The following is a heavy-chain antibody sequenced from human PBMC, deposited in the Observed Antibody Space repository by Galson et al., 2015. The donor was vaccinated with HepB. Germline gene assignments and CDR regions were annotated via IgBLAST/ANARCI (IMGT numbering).Heavy chain of an antibody. D-gene: IGHD3-3*01. Sequence: SLRLSCAASGFIFSNYAISWVRQAPGKGLEWVSAISGSGASTYYADSVTGRFTISRDESKNTVYLQMNTLRAEDTAVYYCAKEVLEWISSPSSYFDLWGQGTLVTVSS. V-gene: IGHV3-23*01. CDR3: AKEVLEWISSPSSYFDL. J-gene: IGHJ4*02. CDR2: ISGSGAST. CDR1: GFIFSNYA.